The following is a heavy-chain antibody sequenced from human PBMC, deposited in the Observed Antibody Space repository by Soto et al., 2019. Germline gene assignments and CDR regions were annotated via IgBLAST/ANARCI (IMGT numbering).Heavy chain of an antibody. V-gene: IGHV3-53*01. D-gene: IGHD2-2*01. J-gene: IGHJ6*02. CDR2: IYTDERT. Sequence: PGGSLRLSCAASEFIVSTSFIIGVRHAPGKGLEWVSLIYTDERTFYGDSVKGRFTISRDNSKNTVFLQMNSLRAEDTAVYYCARDPASTPDQARDVWGQGTTVTVSS. CDR1: EFIVSTSF. CDR3: ARDPASTPDQARDV.